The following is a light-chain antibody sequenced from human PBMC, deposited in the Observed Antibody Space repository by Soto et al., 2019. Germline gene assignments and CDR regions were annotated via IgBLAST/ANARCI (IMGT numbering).Light chain of an antibody. CDR1: SSNIGAGYD. J-gene: IGLJ3*02. V-gene: IGLV1-40*01. CDR3: QSYDSSLRV. Sequence: QSVLTQPPSVSGAPGQRVTISCTGSSSNIGAGYDVHWYQQVPGTAPKLLIYGNINRPSGVPDRFSGSKSGTSASLAITGLQAEDEADYYCQSYDSSLRVFGGGTKLTVL. CDR2: GNI.